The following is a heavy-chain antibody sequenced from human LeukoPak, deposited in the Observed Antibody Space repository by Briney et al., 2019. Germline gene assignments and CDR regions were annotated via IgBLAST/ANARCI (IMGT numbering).Heavy chain of an antibody. CDR2: IKQDGSEK. J-gene: IGHJ6*03. CDR1: GFTFSSYW. CDR3: ARVSSKTMVRALITKKNYYYYYMDA. D-gene: IGHD3-10*01. Sequence: GGSLRLSCAASGFTFSSYWMSWVRQAPGKGLEWVANIKQDGSEKYYVDSVKGRFTISRDNAKNSLYLQMNSLRAEDTAMYYCARVSSKTMVRALITKKNYYYYYMDAWGKGTTVTISS. V-gene: IGHV3-7*01.